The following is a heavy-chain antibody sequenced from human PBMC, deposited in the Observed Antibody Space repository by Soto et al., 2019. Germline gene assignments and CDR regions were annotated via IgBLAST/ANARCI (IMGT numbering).Heavy chain of an antibody. D-gene: IGHD2-21*02. CDR2: ISGSGGST. V-gene: IGHV3-23*01. CDR3: AKDRWGLSEGDYFDD. J-gene: IGHJ4*02. Sequence: GGSLRLSCAASGFTFSSYAMSWVRQAPGKGLEWVSAISGSGGSTYYADSVKGRFTISRDNSKNTLYLQMNSLRAEDTAVYYCAKDRWGLSEGDYFDDWGQGTLVTVSS. CDR1: GFTFSSYA.